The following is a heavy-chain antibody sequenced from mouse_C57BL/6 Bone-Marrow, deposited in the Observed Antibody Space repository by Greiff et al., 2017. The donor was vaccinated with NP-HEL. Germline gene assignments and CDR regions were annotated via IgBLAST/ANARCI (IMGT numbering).Heavy chain of an antibody. Sequence: VQLQQSGAELARPGASVKLSCKASGYTFTSYGISWVKQRTGQGLEWIGEIYPRSGNTYYNEKFKGKATLTADKSSSTAYMELRSLTSEDSAVYFCVWISLSDFDYWGQGTTLTVSS. CDR3: VWISLSDFDY. CDR1: GYTFTSYG. J-gene: IGHJ2*01. V-gene: IGHV1-81*01. CDR2: IYPRSGNT.